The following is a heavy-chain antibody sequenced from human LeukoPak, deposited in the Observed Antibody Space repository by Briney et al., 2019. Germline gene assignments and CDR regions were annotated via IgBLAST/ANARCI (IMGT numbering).Heavy chain of an antibody. Sequence: PGGSLRLSCAASGFTFSIYWMYWVRQAPGKGLVWVSRIKSDGSSTSYADSVKGRFTISRDNAKTTLYLQMNSLRAEDTAVYYCAKSDVFDIWGQGTMVTVSS. J-gene: IGHJ3*02. V-gene: IGHV3-74*01. CDR1: GFTFSIYW. CDR3: AKSDVFDI. CDR2: IKSDGSST.